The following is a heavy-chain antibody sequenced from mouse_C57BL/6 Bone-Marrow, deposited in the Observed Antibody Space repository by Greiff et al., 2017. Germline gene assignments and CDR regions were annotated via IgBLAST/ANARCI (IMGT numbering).Heavy chain of an antibody. CDR3: ARRDGTTGAWFAY. J-gene: IGHJ3*01. CDR1: GYTFTSYW. CDR2: IYPGSGST. V-gene: IGHV1-55*01. D-gene: IGHD1-1*01. Sequence: VQLQQPGAELVKPGASVKMSCKASGYTFTSYWITWVKQRPGQGLEWIGDIYPGSGSTNYNEKFKSKATLTVDTSSSTAYMQLSSLTSEDSAVYYCARRDGTTGAWFAYWGQGTLVTVSA.